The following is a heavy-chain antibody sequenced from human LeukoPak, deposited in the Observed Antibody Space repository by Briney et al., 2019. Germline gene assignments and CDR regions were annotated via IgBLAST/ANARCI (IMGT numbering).Heavy chain of an antibody. D-gene: IGHD3-9*01. Sequence: SETLSLTCAVYGGSFSGYYWSWIRQPPGKGLEWIGEINHSESTNYNPSLKSRVTISVDTSKNRFSLKLSSVTAADTAVYYCARGTSYDILTGYSDYWGQGTLVTVSS. CDR1: GGSFSGYY. V-gene: IGHV4-34*01. J-gene: IGHJ4*02. CDR2: INHSEST. CDR3: ARGTSYDILTGYSDY.